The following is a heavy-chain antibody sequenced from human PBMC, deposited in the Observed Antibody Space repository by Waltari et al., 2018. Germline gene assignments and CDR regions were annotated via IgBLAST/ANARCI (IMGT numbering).Heavy chain of an antibody. CDR2: IYYSGST. V-gene: IGHV4-39*01. J-gene: IGHJ3*02. CDR3: ARQRYYDSSGLDAFDI. D-gene: IGHD3-22*01. Sequence: QLQLQESGPGLVKPSETLSLTCTVSGGSISSSSYYWGWIRPPPGKGLEWIGSIYYSGSTYYNPSLKSRVTISVDTSKNQFSLKLSSVTAADTAVYYCARQRYYDSSGLDAFDIWGQGTMVTVSS. CDR1: GGSISSSSYY.